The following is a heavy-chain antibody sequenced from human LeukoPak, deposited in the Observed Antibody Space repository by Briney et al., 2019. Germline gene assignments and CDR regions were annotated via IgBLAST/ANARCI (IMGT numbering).Heavy chain of an antibody. J-gene: IGHJ2*01. V-gene: IGHV4-59*01. CDR1: GGSISSYY. CDR2: IYYSGST. D-gene: IGHD2/OR15-2a*01. CDR3: ARDTTIGGLFVL. Sequence: SETLSLTCTVPGGSISSYYWSWIRQPPRKGLEWIGYIYYSGSTNYNPSLKSRVTISVDTSKNQFSLKLSSVTAADTAVYYCARDTTIGGLFVLWGRGTLVTVSS.